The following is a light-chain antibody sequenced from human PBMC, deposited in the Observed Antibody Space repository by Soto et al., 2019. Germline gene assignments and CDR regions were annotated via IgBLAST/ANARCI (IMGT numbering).Light chain of an antibody. CDR2: DVS. CDR1: SSDVGGYNY. V-gene: IGLV2-14*03. J-gene: IGLJ1*01. CDR3: NSYTSSGTYV. Sequence: QCVLTQPASVSGSPGQWISISCTGSSSDVGGYNYVSWYQHLPGKAPELMIYDVSNRPSGVSNRFSGSKSSNTASLTISGLQAEDEADYYCNSYTSSGTYVFGTGTKVTVL.